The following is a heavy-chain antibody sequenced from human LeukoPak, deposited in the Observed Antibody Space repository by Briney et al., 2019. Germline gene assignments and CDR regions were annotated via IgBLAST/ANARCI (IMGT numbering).Heavy chain of an antibody. D-gene: IGHD3-3*01. CDR1: GYIFTSYG. CDR2: ISAYNGNT. V-gene: IGHV1-18*01. J-gene: IGHJ4*02. CDR3: ARDIQTYSDFWSGYCFDY. Sequence: ASVKVSCKASGYIFTSYGISWVRQAPGQGLEWMGWISAYNGNTNYAQKLQGRVTMTTDTSTSTAYMEQRRLRADDTAVYYCARDIQTYSDFWSGYCFDYWRQGTLVTVSS.